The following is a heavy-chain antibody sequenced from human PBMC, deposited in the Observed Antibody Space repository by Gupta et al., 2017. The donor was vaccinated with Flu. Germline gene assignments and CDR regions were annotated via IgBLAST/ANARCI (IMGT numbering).Heavy chain of an antibody. V-gene: IGHV1-69-2*01. CDR2: VDPENGET. CDR3: ATQYCRRSICYQIDS. D-gene: IGHD2-2*01. CDR1: GYTFIDYY. Sequence: EVRLLQSGAEVRKPGATVKISCKVSGYTFIDYYIHWVKQAPGKGLQWMGIVDPENGETIYAENFHDRVNITADASTDTAYLELRYEATAVYYCATQYCRRSICYQIDSWGQGTLVTVSA. J-gene: IGHJ4*02.